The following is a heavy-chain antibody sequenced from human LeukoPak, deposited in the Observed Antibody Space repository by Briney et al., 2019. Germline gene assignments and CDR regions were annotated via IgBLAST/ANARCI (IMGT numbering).Heavy chain of an antibody. CDR3: ARRAQGLDF. J-gene: IGHJ4*02. CDR2: INHSGST. Sequence: PSETLSLTCAVNGGSFSFYYWTWIRQPPGKDLEWIGGINHSGSTNFNPSLKSRVIISVDTSKSQFSLKLSSVTAADTAVYYCARRAQGLDFWDQGALVTVSS. CDR1: GGSFSFYY. V-gene: IGHV4-34*01.